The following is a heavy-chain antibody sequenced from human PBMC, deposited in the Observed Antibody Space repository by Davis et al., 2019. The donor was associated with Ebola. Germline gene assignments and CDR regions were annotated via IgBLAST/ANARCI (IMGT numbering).Heavy chain of an antibody. J-gene: IGHJ6*02. CDR3: ARAYHDSPKNYFYYGVDV. D-gene: IGHD2-15*01. CDR1: GGSFSGYY. CDR2: INHSGNT. Sequence: SETLSLTCAVYGGSFSGYYWSWIRQPPGKGLEWIGEINHSGNTNYNPSLKSRVTLSVDTSKNQFSVKLGSVTAADTAVYYCARAYHDSPKNYFYYGVDVWGQGTTVTVSS. V-gene: IGHV4-34*01.